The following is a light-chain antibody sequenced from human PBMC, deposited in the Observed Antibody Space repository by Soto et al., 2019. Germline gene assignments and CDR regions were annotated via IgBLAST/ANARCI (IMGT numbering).Light chain of an antibody. J-gene: IGLJ1*01. CDR3: NSYAGDIIRFV. Sequence: QPALTHPASVSGSHVQTVTIFCTGTSSDVGAYKYVSWYQQHPGKAPKLMIYEVSSRPSGVSNRFSGSKSGNTASLTISGLQADDEADYYCNSYAGDIIRFVFGTGTKVTVL. V-gene: IGLV2-14*01. CDR1: SSDVGAYKY. CDR2: EVS.